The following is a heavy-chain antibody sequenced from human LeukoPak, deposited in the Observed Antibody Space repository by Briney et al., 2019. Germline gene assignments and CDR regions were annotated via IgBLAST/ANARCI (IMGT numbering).Heavy chain of an antibody. J-gene: IGHJ6*03. D-gene: IGHD4-23*01. CDR2: ISVSGGST. CDR1: GFTFISYA. Sequence: PGGSLRLSCAASGFTFISYAVSWVRQAPGKGLEWVSVISVSGGSTYYADSVKGRFTISTDNSKNTLYLQMNSLRAEDTAVYYCTKGGGNSAYFYYMDVWGKGTTVTVSS. CDR3: TKGGGNSAYFYYMDV. V-gene: IGHV3-23*01.